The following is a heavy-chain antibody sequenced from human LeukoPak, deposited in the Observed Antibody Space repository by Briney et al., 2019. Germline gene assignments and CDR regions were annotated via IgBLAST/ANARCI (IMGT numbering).Heavy chain of an antibody. CDR3: ARALPSSGSSSDVFDY. CDR1: GGSISSYY. Sequence: SETLSLTCTVSGGSISSYYWSWIRQPPRKGLEWIGYIYYSGSTNYNPSLKSRVTISVDTSKNQFSLKLSSVTAADTAVYYCARALPSSGSSSDVFDYWGQGTLVTVPS. J-gene: IGHJ4*02. V-gene: IGHV4-59*01. D-gene: IGHD6-19*01. CDR2: IYYSGST.